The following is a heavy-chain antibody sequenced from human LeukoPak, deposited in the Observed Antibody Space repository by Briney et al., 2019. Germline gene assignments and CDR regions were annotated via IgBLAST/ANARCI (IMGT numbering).Heavy chain of an antibody. D-gene: IGHD2-15*01. Sequence: GGSLRLSCAASGFTFSSYSMNWVRQAPGKGLEWVSPISSSSYIYYADSVKGRFTISRDNAKSSLYLQMNSLRAEDTAVYYCARMWVGAGKPFYFDYWGQGTLVTVSS. CDR1: GFTFSSYS. V-gene: IGHV3-21*01. CDR3: ARMWVGAGKPFYFDY. J-gene: IGHJ4*02. CDR2: ISSSSYI.